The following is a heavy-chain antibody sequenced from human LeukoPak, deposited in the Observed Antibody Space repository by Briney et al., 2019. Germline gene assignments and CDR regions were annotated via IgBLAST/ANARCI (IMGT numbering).Heavy chain of an antibody. D-gene: IGHD5-18*01. CDR1: GFTFSSYA. CDR2: ISGSGGST. V-gene: IGHV3-23*01. Sequence: GGSLRLSCAASGFTFSSYAMSWVRQAPGKGLEWVSAISGSGGSTYYADSVKGRFTISRDNSKNALYLQMNSLRAEDTAVYYCAKDRGYGPYYFDYWGQGTLVTVSS. CDR3: AKDRGYGPYYFDY. J-gene: IGHJ4*02.